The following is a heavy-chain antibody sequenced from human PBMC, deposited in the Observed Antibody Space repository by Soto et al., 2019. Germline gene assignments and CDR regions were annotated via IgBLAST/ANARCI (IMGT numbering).Heavy chain of an antibody. CDR3: ARRELELRFYHDAFDI. V-gene: IGHV4-59*01. D-gene: IGHD1-7*01. CDR1: GGSISSYY. CDR2: IYYSGST. J-gene: IGHJ3*02. Sequence: SETLSLTCTVSGGSISSYYWSWIRQPPGKGLEWIGYIYYSGSTNYNPPLKSRVTISVDTSKNQFSLKLSSVTAADTAVYYCARRELELRFYHDAFDIWGQGTMVTVSS.